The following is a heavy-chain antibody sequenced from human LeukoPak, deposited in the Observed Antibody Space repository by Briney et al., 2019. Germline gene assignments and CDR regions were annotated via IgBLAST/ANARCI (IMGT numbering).Heavy chain of an antibody. CDR2: INHSGST. Sequence: SETLSLTCAVYGGSFSGYYWSWIRQPPGKGLEWIGEINHSGSTNYNPSLKSRVTISVDTSKNQFSLKLSSVTAADTAVYYCARRPRAYRGGYSYGFGFDYWGQGTLVTVSS. J-gene: IGHJ4*02. V-gene: IGHV4-34*01. CDR1: GGSFSGYY. CDR3: ARRPRAYRGGYSYGFGFDY. D-gene: IGHD5-18*01.